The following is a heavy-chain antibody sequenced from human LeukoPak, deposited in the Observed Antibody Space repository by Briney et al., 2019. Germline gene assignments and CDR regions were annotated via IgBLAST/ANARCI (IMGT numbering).Heavy chain of an antibody. Sequence: ASVKVSCTASGYTFTDYYMHWVRQAPGQGFEWMGWINPNDGDTNYAQKFQGRVTMTRETSISTANMEVSRLRSDDTAVYYCARANFLYCSSSTCLFDYWGQGTLVTVSS. CDR2: INPNDGDT. J-gene: IGHJ4*02. CDR1: GYTFTDYY. CDR3: ARANFLYCSSSTCLFDY. D-gene: IGHD2-2*01. V-gene: IGHV1-2*02.